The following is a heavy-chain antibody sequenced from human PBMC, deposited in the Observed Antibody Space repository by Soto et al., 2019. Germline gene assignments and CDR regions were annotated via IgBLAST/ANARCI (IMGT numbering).Heavy chain of an antibody. CDR1: GGSISSVNHY. D-gene: IGHD2-8*01. V-gene: IGHV4-30-4*01. J-gene: IGHJ4*02. CDR3: ARGVAGNGGFGY. Sequence: QVQLEQSGPGLVKPSQTLSLTCNISGGSISSVNHYWSWIRQSPGEGLEWIGYIFDRGTTHYNPSLKGRVTISGDTSQTQFSLTIPSVTVADTAVYYWARGVAGNGGFGYWGQGTRVTVSS. CDR2: IFDRGTT.